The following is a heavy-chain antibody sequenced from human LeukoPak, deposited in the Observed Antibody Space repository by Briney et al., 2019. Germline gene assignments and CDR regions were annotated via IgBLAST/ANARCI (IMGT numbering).Heavy chain of an antibody. CDR2: ISSSSSYI. CDR3: ARVYGDYSHYYFDY. J-gene: IGHJ4*02. CDR1: GFTFSSYS. Sequence: PGGSLRLSRAASGFTFSSYSMNWVRQAPGKGLEWVSSISSSSSYIYYADSVKGRFTISRDNAKNSLYLQMNSLRAEDTAVYYCARVYGDYSHYYFDYWGQGTLVTVSS. V-gene: IGHV3-21*01. D-gene: IGHD4-17*01.